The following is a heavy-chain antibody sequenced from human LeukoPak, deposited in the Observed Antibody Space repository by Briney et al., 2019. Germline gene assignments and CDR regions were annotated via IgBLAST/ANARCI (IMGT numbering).Heavy chain of an antibody. Sequence: ASVKVSCKASGGTFISYASSWVRQAPGQGLEWMGGIIPIFGTANYAQKFQGRVTITTDESTSTAYMELSSLRSEDTAVYYCARGPTRGLPHFDYWGQGTLVTVSS. CDR3: ARGPTRGLPHFDY. D-gene: IGHD5-18*01. J-gene: IGHJ4*02. CDR1: GGTFISYA. V-gene: IGHV1-69*05. CDR2: IIPIFGTA.